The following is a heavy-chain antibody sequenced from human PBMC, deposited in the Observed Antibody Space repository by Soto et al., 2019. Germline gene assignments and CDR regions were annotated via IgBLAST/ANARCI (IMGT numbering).Heavy chain of an antibody. CDR1: GYTFTSYV. V-gene: IGHV1-18*04. J-gene: IGHJ6*02. Sequence: ASVKVSCKASGYTFTSYVINWVRQAPGQGLEWMGWISGYNGNTIYAQNFQGRVTMTTDTSTSTAYMELRSLRSDDTAVYYCATATITMVRGITFFYYGMDVWG. D-gene: IGHD3-10*01. CDR2: ISGYNGNT. CDR3: ATATITMVRGITFFYYGMDV.